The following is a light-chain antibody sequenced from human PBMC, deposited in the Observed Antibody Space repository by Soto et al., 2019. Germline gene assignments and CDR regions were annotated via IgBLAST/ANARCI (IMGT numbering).Light chain of an antibody. Sequence: QSALTQPASVSGSPGQSITISWTGTSSDIGGYSSISWYQQHPGKAPKLVIYAVSNRPSGVSSRFSGSKSGNTASLTMSGLQAEDEATYYCSSYTTSSTLLIFGGGTKLTVL. CDR2: AVS. CDR3: SSYTTSSTLLI. J-gene: IGLJ2*01. CDR1: SSDIGGYSS. V-gene: IGLV2-14*01.